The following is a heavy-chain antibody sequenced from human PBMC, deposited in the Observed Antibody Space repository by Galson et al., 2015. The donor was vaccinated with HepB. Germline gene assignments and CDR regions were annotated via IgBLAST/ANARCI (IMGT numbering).Heavy chain of an antibody. V-gene: IGHV1-2*02. Sequence: SVKVSCKASGYTFTGYYVHWVRQAPGQGLEWMGWINPNSGGTNYAQKFQGRVTMTRDTSVSTACMELSRLRSDDTAVYYCARDGRYCSSTSCYVVWFDPWGQGTLVTVSS. CDR2: INPNSGGT. J-gene: IGHJ5*02. CDR3: ARDGRYCSSTSCYVVWFDP. D-gene: IGHD2-2*01. CDR1: GYTFTGYY.